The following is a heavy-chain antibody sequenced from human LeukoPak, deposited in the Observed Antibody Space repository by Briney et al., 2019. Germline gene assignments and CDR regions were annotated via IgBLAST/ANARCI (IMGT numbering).Heavy chain of an antibody. CDR1: GFTFSSYS. CDR3: ARYLTGYYYYYYYYMDV. Sequence: GGSLRLSCAASGFTFSSYSMNWVRQAPGKGLEWVSSISSSSNHIYYADSVKGRFTISRDNAKNSLYLQMNSLRAEDTAVYYCARYLTGYYYYYYYYMDVWGKGTTVTVSS. D-gene: IGHD3-9*01. J-gene: IGHJ6*03. V-gene: IGHV3-21*01. CDR2: ISSSSNHI.